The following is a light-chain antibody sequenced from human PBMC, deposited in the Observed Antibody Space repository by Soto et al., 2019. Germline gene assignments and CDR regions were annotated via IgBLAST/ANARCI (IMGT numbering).Light chain of an antibody. CDR3: QQYSSWPRT. V-gene: IGKV3-15*01. Sequence: EIVLTQSPATLSVSPGRRATLSCRASQNVMYNLAWYQQKPGQAPRLLVYGASTRATDAPPRFRGSGSGTEFSLTISSLQSEDYATYFCQQYSSWPRTFGQGSRVEIK. CDR1: QNVMYN. J-gene: IGKJ1*01. CDR2: GAS.